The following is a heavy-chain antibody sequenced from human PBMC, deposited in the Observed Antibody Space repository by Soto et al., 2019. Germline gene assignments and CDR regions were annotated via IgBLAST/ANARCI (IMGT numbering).Heavy chain of an antibody. CDR3: AKDLIWFRNMAPNSIDV. D-gene: IGHD3-10*01. CDR2: ISGSGGSP. Sequence: GGSLRLSCAASGFTFSSYAMSWVRQAPGKGLEWVSAISGSGGSPYYADSVKGRFTISRDNSKNTLYLQMNSLRAEDTAVYYCAKDLIWFRNMAPNSIDVWGQGTTVTVSS. CDR1: GFTFSSYA. J-gene: IGHJ6*02. V-gene: IGHV3-23*01.